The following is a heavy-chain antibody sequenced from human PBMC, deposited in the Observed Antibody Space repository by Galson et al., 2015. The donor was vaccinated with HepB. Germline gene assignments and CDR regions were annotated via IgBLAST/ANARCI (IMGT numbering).Heavy chain of an antibody. CDR2: ISTGGVSR. Sequence: SLRLSCAASGFDFSTYAMSWVRQAPGKGLEWVSGISTGGVSRYYADSVKGRFTISRDNSKNTLYLQMNSLRAEDTAVYFCAKNQVVIAIIGYWGQGTPVTVSS. CDR3: AKNQVVIAIIGY. V-gene: IGHV3-23*01. D-gene: IGHD2-21*01. J-gene: IGHJ4*02. CDR1: GFDFSTYA.